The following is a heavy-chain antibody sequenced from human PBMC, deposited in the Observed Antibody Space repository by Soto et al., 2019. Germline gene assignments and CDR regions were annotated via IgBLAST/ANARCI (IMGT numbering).Heavy chain of an antibody. CDR3: ARADNGRYKGSPEGI. J-gene: IGHJ6*02. D-gene: IGHD1-20*01. V-gene: IGHV1-8*01. CDR2: MKPYSGNT. CDR1: GYTFANYD. Sequence: ASVKVSCKASGYTFANYDINWVRQASGQGLEWMGWMKPYSGNTGYAQRFQGRVTMTRDTSINTDDMELSDLTTDDTGVYFCARADNGRYKGSPEGIWGQGTTVTVSS.